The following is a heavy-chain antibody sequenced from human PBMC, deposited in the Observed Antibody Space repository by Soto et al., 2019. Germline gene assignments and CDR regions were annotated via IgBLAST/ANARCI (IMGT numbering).Heavy chain of an antibody. CDR1: GFTFSSYA. Sequence: EVQLLESGGGLVQSGGSLRLSCAASGFTFSSYAMSWVRQAPGKGLEWVSAISGSGISTYYADSVKGRFTISRDNSKNTLYLQMSSLRAEDTAGYYCAKEYEYSSGWERIDYWGQGTLVTVSS. V-gene: IGHV3-23*01. CDR2: ISGSGIST. D-gene: IGHD6-19*01. CDR3: AKEYEYSSGWERIDY. J-gene: IGHJ4*02.